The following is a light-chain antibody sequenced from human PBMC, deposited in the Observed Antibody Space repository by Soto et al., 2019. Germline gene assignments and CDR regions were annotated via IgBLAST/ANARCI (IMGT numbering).Light chain of an antibody. CDR3: QQYYSTPLT. CDR1: QSGLYSSNNKTY. CDR2: WAS. V-gene: IGKV4-1*01. J-gene: IGKJ4*01. Sequence: DIVMTHSPDSLAVSLGERATINCKSSQSGLYSSNNKTYLAWFQQKPGQQPKLLIYWASNRESGVPDRFSGSGSGTDFTLSISSLRAGDVAVYYCQQYYSTPLTFGGGTKVEIK.